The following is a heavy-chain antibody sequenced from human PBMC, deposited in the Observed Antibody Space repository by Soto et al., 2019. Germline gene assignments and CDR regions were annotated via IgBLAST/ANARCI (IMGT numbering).Heavy chain of an antibody. CDR1: GFTFSNAW. Sequence: GGSLRLSCAASGFTFSNAWMNWVRQAPGKGLEWVGRIKSKTDGGTTDYAAPVKGRFTISRDDSKNTLYLQMNSLKTEDTAVYYCTKDRKPTPWLGATKLGVFNIGGQGKMVPVSS. V-gene: IGHV3-15*07. CDR3: TKDRKPTPWLGATKLGVFNI. CDR2: IKSKTDGGTT. J-gene: IGHJ3*02. D-gene: IGHD1-26*01.